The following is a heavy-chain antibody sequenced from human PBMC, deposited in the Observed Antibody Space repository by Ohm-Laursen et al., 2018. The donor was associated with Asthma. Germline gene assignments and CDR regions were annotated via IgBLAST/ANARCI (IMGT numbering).Heavy chain of an antibody. CDR2: IYDSGMT. CDR1: GGTISSGGHY. J-gene: IGHJ4*02. V-gene: IGHV4-31*03. D-gene: IGHD4-23*01. CDR3: ARGVDYGGNHLDS. Sequence: SQTLSLTCPVSGGTISSGGHYWNWIRQEPGKGLEWIANIYDSGMTYYKASLKSRLTISVDSSKNQLSLILTSVTAADTAVYYCARGVDYGGNHLDSWGQGTLVTVS.